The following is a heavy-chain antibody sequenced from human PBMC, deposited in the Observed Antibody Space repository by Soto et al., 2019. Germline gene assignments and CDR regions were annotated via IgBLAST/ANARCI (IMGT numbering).Heavy chain of an antibody. CDR3: ARVHYSGTSCGMDV. CDR2: ISDSSSYI. J-gene: IGHJ6*02. V-gene: IGHV3-21*01. D-gene: IGHD2-2*01. Sequence: PGGSLRLSCAASGFTFSSYSMNWVRQAPGKGLEWLSSISDSSSYIYYAGSVKGRFPISRDNAKNSLYLQMNSLRAEDTAVYYCARVHYSGTSCGMDVWGQGTTVTVSS. CDR1: GFTFSSYS.